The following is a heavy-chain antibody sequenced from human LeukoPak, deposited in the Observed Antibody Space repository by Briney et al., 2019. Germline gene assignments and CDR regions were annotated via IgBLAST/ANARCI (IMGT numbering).Heavy chain of an antibody. J-gene: IGHJ4*02. CDR1: GESFSGYY. Sequence: RAETLSLTCAVYGESFSGYYWSWIRQPPGKGLEWIGEINHSGNTNYNPSLKSRITISLVTSKNQFSLNLNSVTAADTAVYYCARGGRVGDYAPFDYWGQGTLVTVSS. D-gene: IGHD3-16*01. CDR2: INHSGNT. CDR3: ARGGRVGDYAPFDY. V-gene: IGHV4-34*01.